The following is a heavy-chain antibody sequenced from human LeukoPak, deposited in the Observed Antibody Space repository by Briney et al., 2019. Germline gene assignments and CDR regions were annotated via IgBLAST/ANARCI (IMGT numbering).Heavy chain of an antibody. V-gene: IGHV4-38-2*02. Sequence: SETLSLTCTVSGYSISSGYYWGWIRQPPGKGLEWIGSIYHSGSTNYNPSLKSRVTISVDTSKNQFSLKLSSVTAADTAVYYCARLGKAITMVRGVTSRYFDYWGQGTLVTVSS. D-gene: IGHD3-10*01. CDR3: ARLGKAITMVRGVTSRYFDY. J-gene: IGHJ4*02. CDR1: GYSISSGYY. CDR2: IYHSGST.